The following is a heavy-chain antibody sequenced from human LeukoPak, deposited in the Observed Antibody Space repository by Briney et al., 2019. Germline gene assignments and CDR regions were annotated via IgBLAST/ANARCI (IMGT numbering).Heavy chain of an antibody. V-gene: IGHV1-69*13. Sequence: VASVKVSCKASGGTFSSYAISWVRQAPGQGLEWMGGIIPIFGTANYAQKFQGRVTITADESTSTAYMELSSLRSEDTAVYYCARDVNTYGSYYYYYYGMDVWGQGTTVTVSS. D-gene: IGHD4-17*01. CDR1: GGTFSSYA. J-gene: IGHJ6*02. CDR3: ARDVNTYGSYYYYYYGMDV. CDR2: IIPIFGTA.